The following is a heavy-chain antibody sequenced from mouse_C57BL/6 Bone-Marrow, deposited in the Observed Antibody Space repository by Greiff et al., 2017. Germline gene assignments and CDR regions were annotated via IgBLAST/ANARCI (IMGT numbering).Heavy chain of an antibody. Sequence: VHVKQSGPVLVKPGASVKMSCKASGYTFTDYYMNWVKQSHGKSLEWIGVINPYNGGTSYNQKFKGKATLTVDKSSSTAYMELNSLTSEDSAVYYCARKEDFTYAMDYWGQGTSVTVSS. CDR1: GYTFTDYY. CDR2: INPYNGGT. V-gene: IGHV1-19*01. CDR3: ARKEDFTYAMDY. J-gene: IGHJ4*01.